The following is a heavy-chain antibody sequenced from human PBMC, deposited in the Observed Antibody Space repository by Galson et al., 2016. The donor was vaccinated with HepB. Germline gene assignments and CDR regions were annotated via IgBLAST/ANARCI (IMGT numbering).Heavy chain of an antibody. CDR1: GDTFTPYA. CDR3: AGDSGNYWGGAFDS. CDR2: IKADTGDT. J-gene: IGHJ4*02. Sequence: SVKVSCKASGDTFTPYAMHWVRQAPGQRPEWLGWIKADTGDTKFSQTVQGRVTITWDTDATTAYMDLGCLRAEYTAVYYWAGDSGNYWGGAFDSWGQGTLVTVSS. D-gene: IGHD5-12*01. V-gene: IGHV1-3*01.